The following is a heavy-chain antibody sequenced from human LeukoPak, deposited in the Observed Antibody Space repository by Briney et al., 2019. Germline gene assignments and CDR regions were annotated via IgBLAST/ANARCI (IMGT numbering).Heavy chain of an antibody. J-gene: IGHJ5*02. D-gene: IGHD1-1*01. CDR2: IYYSGYT. V-gene: IGHV4-59*12. CDR1: GGSISSYY. Sequence: SETLSLTCTVSGGSISSYYWSWIRQPPGKGLEWVGYIYYSGYTNYNPSLKSRVTISVDTSKNQFSLKLSSVTAAETAVYYCAREGTQTINWYHWFDPWGQGILVTVSS. CDR3: AREGTQTINWYHWFDP.